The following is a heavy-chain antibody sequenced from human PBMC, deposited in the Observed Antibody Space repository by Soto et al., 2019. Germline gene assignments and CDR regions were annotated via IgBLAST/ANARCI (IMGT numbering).Heavy chain of an antibody. J-gene: IGHJ4*02. CDR2: ISSSSSYI. CDR1: GFTFSSYS. Sequence: EVQLVESGGGLVKPGGSLRLSCAASGFTFSSYSMNWVRQAPGQGLEWVSSISSSSSYIYYADSVKGRFTISRDNAKNSLYLQMNSLRAEDTAVYYCARIRPYDILTGPIDYWGQGTLVTVSS. CDR3: ARIRPYDILTGPIDY. V-gene: IGHV3-21*01. D-gene: IGHD3-9*01.